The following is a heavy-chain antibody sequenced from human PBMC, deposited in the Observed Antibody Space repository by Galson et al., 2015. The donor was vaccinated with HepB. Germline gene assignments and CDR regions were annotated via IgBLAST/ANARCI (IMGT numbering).Heavy chain of an antibody. CDR2: ISSSSSYI. V-gene: IGHV3-21*01. CDR1: GFTFSSYS. CDR3: AREGDYSNHYFDY. D-gene: IGHD4-11*01. J-gene: IGHJ4*02. Sequence: SLRLSCAASGFTFSSYSMNWVRQAPGKGLEWVSSISSSSSYIYYADSVKGRFTISRDNAKNSLYLQMNSLRAEDTAVYYCAREGDYSNHYFDYWGQGTLVTVSS.